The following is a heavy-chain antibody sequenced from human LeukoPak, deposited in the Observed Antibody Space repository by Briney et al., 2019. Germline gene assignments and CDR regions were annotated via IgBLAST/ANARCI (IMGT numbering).Heavy chain of an antibody. J-gene: IGHJ6*02. Sequence: GGSLRLSCAASGFTFSSYSMNWVRQAPGKGLEWVSGISGNGGSTYYADSVKGRFTISRDNSKDTLYLQMNSLRAEDTAVYYCAKRSRRLTIVRGVPREDVWGQGTTVTVSS. CDR3: AKRSRRLTIVRGVPREDV. V-gene: IGHV3-23*01. D-gene: IGHD3-10*01. CDR2: ISGNGGST. CDR1: GFTFSSYS.